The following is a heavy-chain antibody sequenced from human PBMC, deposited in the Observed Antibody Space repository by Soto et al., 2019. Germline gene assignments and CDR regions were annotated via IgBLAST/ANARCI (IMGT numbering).Heavy chain of an antibody. J-gene: IGHJ5*02. CDR2: IIPILGIA. Sequence: SVKVSCKASGGTFSSYTISWVRQAPGQGLEWMGRIIPILGIANYAQKFQGRVTITADKSTSTAYMELSSLRSEDTAVYYCAGITGTTFPPSVYRFMDVKEYNWFDPWGQGTLVIVSS. CDR1: GGTFSSYT. D-gene: IGHD1-20*01. CDR3: AGITGTTFPPSVYRFMDVKEYNWFDP. V-gene: IGHV1-69*02.